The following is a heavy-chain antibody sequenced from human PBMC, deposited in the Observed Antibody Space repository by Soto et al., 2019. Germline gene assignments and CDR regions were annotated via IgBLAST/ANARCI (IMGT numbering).Heavy chain of an antibody. D-gene: IGHD2-2*01. Sequence: PGGWLRLSCEASVLGFSSYWVHLVRQGTGKGLVCVSGVKSDGTATTYADSVRGRFTISRYNAEDTLYLQMNSLSAEGTAVYYWASLLASTSSPRTFDFWGPATPVT. J-gene: IGHJ4*02. CDR1: VLGFSSYW. CDR3: ASLLASTSSPRTFDF. V-gene: IGHV3-74*01. CDR2: VKSDGTAT.